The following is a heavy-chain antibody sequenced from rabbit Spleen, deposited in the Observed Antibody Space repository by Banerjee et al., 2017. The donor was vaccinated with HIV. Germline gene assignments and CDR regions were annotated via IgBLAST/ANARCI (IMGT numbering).Heavy chain of an antibody. J-gene: IGHJ4*01. CDR3: VREVAAKFSL. D-gene: IGHD4-1*01. V-gene: IGHV1S47*01. Sequence: QEQLEESGGGLVQPGGSLKLSCKASGFDFSSYGVSWVRQAPGKGLEWIGYIDPIFGITYFANWVNGRFTISSHNAQNTLFLELNSLTAADTATYFCVREVAAKFSLWGPGTLVTVS. CDR1: GFDFSSYG. CDR2: IDPIFGIT.